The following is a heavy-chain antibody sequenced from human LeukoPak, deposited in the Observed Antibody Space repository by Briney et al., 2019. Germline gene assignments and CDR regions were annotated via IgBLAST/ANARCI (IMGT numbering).Heavy chain of an antibody. CDR2: IYYSGST. V-gene: IGHV4-39*07. J-gene: IGHJ6*03. Sequence: SETLSLTCTVSGGSINSGDYYWVWIRQPPGKGLEWIGSIYYSGSTSYNPSLKSRVTISLDTSKNQFSLKVSSVTAADTAIYYCAKDFSSASYTYYYYYMDVWGKGTTVTVSS. CDR1: GGSINSGDYY. CDR3: AKDFSSASYTYYYYYMDV. D-gene: IGHD6-25*01.